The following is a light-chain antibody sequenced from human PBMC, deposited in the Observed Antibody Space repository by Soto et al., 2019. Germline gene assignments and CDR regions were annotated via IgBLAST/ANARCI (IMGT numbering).Light chain of an antibody. J-gene: IGLJ2*01. Sequence: HSALTQPASVSGSPGQSITISCTGTSSDVGGFNYVCWYQQHPGKAPKLIIYDVTNRPSEVSNRFSGSKSGNTASLSISGLQAEDEADYYCSSYTTSGTVVFGGGTKLTVL. CDR2: DVT. V-gene: IGLV2-14*01. CDR1: SSDVGGFNY. CDR3: SSYTTSGTVV.